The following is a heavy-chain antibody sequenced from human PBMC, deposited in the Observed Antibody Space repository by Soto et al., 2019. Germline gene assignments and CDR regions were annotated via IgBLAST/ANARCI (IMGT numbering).Heavy chain of an antibody. J-gene: IGHJ5*02. Sequence: ASVKVSCKASRYTFTGYYMHWVRQAPGQGLEWMGWINPNSGGTNHAQKFQGRVTMTRDTSISTAYMELSRLRSDDTAVYYCARGDIVVDPNWFDPWGQGTLVPSPQ. V-gene: IGHV1-2*02. CDR3: ARGDIVVDPNWFDP. CDR1: RYTFTGYY. CDR2: INPNSGGT. D-gene: IGHD2-15*01.